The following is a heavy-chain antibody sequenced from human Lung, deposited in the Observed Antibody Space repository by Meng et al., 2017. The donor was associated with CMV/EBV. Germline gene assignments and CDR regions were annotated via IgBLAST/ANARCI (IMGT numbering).Heavy chain of an antibody. CDR2: ISAYNGNT. Sequence: AXVXVSXXASGYTFTSYGISWVRQAPGQGLEWMGWISAYNGNTNYAQKLQGRVTMTTDTSTSTAYMELRSLRSDDTAVYYCARNRYCSSTSCYFDYWGQGTXVTVSS. D-gene: IGHD2-2*01. CDR1: GYTFTSYG. CDR3: ARNRYCSSTSCYFDY. J-gene: IGHJ4*02. V-gene: IGHV1-18*01.